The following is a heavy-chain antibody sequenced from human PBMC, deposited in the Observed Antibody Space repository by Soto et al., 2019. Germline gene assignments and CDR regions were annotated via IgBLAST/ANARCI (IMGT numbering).Heavy chain of an antibody. CDR2: INHSGST. D-gene: IGHD3-3*01. Sequence: PSATLSLTCAVYGGSFSGYYWSWIRQPPGKGLEWFGEINHSGSTNYNPSLKSRVTISVVTAKNQFSLKLSSVTAADTAVYYCARARYYDFWSGSDYGMDVWGQGTTVT. CDR1: GGSFSGYY. CDR3: ARARYYDFWSGSDYGMDV. J-gene: IGHJ6*02. V-gene: IGHV4-34*01.